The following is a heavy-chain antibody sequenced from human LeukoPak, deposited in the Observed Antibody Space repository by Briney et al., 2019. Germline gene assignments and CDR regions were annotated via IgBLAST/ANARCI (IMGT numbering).Heavy chain of an antibody. Sequence: SVKVSCKASGGTFSSYAISWVRQAPGQGLEWMGGIIPIFGTANYAQKFQGRVTITTDESTSTAYMELSSLRSEDTAVYYCASSSLRGYYDISGYYSLYYFDYWGQGTLVTVSS. CDR3: ASSSLRGYYDISGYYSLYYFDY. J-gene: IGHJ4*02. CDR2: IIPIFGTA. D-gene: IGHD3-22*01. V-gene: IGHV1-69*05. CDR1: GGTFSSYA.